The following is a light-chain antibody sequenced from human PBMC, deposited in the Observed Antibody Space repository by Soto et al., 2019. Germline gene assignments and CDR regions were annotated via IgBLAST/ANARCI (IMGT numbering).Light chain of an antibody. CDR2: KAT. CDR3: QQYIVYGR. J-gene: IGKJ1*01. CDR1: QSINTW. V-gene: IGKV1-5*03. Sequence: DRQMTQSPSTLSASVGDRVAISCRASQSINTWLAWYQQKPGKAPKLLIYKATILETGVPSRFSGSGSGRESTLTICSLQPDDFATYYCQQYIVYGRFGQEIKVDIK.